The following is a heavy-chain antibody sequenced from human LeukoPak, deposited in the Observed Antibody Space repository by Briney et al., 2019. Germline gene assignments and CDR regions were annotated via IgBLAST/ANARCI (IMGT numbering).Heavy chain of an antibody. CDR1: GVSIGSSSSF. Sequence: SETLSLICSVSGVSIGSSSSFWGWIRQPPGKGLQWVGPIYYNGSPFYNPSLKSRVAMSLDTSTNQFSLNLSSVTAADTAVYYCARAFCGGDCFLSDSEYFQHWGQGSLVTVSS. CDR3: ARAFCGGDCFLSDSEYFQH. CDR2: IYYNGSP. D-gene: IGHD2-21*02. J-gene: IGHJ1*01. V-gene: IGHV4-39*07.